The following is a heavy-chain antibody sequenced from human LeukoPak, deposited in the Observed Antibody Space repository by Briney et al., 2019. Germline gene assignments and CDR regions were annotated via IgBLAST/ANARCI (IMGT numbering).Heavy chain of an antibody. CDR2: IYYSGST. V-gene: IGHV4-31*03. D-gene: IGHD2-2*01. Sequence: PSETLSLTCTVSGGSISSGGYYWSWIRQHPGKGLEWIGYIYYSGSTYYNPSLKSRVTISVDTSNNQFSLRLSSVTAADTAVYYCARRDYCTSTSCYESYNWFDPWGQGTLVTVSS. CDR3: ARRDYCTSTSCYESYNWFDP. CDR1: GGSISSGGYY. J-gene: IGHJ5*02.